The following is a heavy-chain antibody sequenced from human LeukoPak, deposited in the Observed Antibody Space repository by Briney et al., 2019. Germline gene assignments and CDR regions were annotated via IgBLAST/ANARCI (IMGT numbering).Heavy chain of an antibody. CDR3: ARDRTGGWSDFDY. CDR2: ISAYNGNT. CDR1: WYTFSPAG. V-gene: IGHV1-18*01. D-gene: IGHD1-14*01. J-gene: IGHJ4*02. Sequence: GSLKVSSKGSWYTFSPAGVSWGREAPGQRGGWMGWISAYNGNTNYAQKLQGRVTMTTDTSTSTAYMELRSLRSDDTAVYYCARDRTGGWSDFDYWGQGTLVTVSS.